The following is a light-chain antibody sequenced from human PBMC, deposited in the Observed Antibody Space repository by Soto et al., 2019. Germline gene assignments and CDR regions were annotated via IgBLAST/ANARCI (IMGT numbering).Light chain of an antibody. V-gene: IGKV3-20*01. CDR1: QTGNNNY. J-gene: IGKJ1*01. Sequence: ILLTHSPVALSLSPGERSTLSCRASQTGNNNYLAWYQHKSGQAPRLLIYGVYTRASGIPDRFSGSGSGKELTITITRMEPADHEVYFCKTYGYSKWKFGQGTKVDIK. CDR3: KTYGYSKWK. CDR2: GVY.